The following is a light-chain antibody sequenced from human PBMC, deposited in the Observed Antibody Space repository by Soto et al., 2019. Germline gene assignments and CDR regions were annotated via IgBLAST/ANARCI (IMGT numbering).Light chain of an antibody. V-gene: IGKV1-17*01. CDR2: SAS. Sequence: DIQMTQSPSSLSASVGDRVSITCRASKDITNRSDWYRQRAGRAPERLIYSASSLQSGVLSRFSGSGSGTEFTLKINSPQPEDFATYYCLQYYNYPPTLGQGTKVEI. J-gene: IGKJ1*01. CDR1: KDITNR. CDR3: LQYYNYPPT.